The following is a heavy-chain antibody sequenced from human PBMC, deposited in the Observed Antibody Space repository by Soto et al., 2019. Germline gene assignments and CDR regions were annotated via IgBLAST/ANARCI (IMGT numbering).Heavy chain of an antibody. Sequence: QVQLQESGPGLVKPSQTLSLTCTVSGDSISSGDYYWSWIRQPPGKGLEWIGYIYYTGITKYNPSLKSRLTTSVDTSKTQFSLKVTSVTAADTAIYYCARHYNLPDYWGQGTLVTVSS. J-gene: IGHJ4*02. V-gene: IGHV4-30-4*01. CDR1: GDSISSGDYY. CDR3: ARHYNLPDY. CDR2: IYYTGIT. D-gene: IGHD1-1*01.